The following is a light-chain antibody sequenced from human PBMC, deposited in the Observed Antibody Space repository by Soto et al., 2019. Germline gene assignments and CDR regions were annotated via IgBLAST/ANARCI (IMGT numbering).Light chain of an antibody. Sequence: QSVLTQPASVSGSPGQSITIPCTGTSTDVGGYNYVSWYQQHPGKAPKLIIYEVSNRPSGVSNRFSGSKSDNTASLTISGLQAEDEADYYCSSYTGSNTLYVFGTGTKLTVL. V-gene: IGLV2-14*01. J-gene: IGLJ1*01. CDR3: SSYTGSNTLYV. CDR1: STDVGGYNY. CDR2: EVS.